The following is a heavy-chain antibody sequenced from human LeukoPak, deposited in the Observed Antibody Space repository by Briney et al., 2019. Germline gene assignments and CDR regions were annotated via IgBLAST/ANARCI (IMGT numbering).Heavy chain of an antibody. CDR2: IYYSGST. Sequence: SETLSLTCTVSGGSLSSYYWSWIRQPPGRGLEWIGYIYYSGSTNYNPSLTSRVTISVDTSKNQFSLKLSSVTAAATAVYYCARACGEEGSEFDYWGQGTLVTVSS. CDR3: ARACGEEGSEFDY. J-gene: IGHJ4*02. D-gene: IGHD3-10*01. V-gene: IGHV4-59*01. CDR1: GGSLSSYY.